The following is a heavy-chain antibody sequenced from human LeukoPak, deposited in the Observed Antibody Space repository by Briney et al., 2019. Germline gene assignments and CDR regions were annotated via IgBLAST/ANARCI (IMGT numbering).Heavy chain of an antibody. CDR3: ARRRSRPHYYMDV. V-gene: IGHV4-39*07. Sequence: PSETLSLTCTVSGGFINSSIYYWGWIRQPPGKGPEWIGSIYYSGSTYYNPSLKSRVTILVDTSKNQFSLKMSSVTAADTAVYYCARRRSRPHYYMDVWGKGTTVTVSS. J-gene: IGHJ6*03. D-gene: IGHD4-17*01. CDR2: IYYSGST. CDR1: GGFINSSIYY.